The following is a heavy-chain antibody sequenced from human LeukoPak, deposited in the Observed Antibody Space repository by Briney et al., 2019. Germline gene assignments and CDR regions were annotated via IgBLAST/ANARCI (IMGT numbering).Heavy chain of an antibody. V-gene: IGHV1-69*05. CDR3: ARNVRLGGSYVWWFDP. J-gene: IGHJ5*02. CDR1: GGTFSSYA. D-gene: IGHD1-26*01. CDR2: IIPIFGTA. Sequence: GASVKVSCKASGGTFSSYAISWVRQAPGQGLEWMGGIIPIFGTANYAQKFQGRVTITTDESTSTAYMELSSLRSEDTAVYYCARNVRLGGSYVWWFDPWGQGTLVTVSS.